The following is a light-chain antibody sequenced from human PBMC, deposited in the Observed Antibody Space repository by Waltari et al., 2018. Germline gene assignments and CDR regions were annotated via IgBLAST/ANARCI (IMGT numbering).Light chain of an antibody. J-gene: IGLJ1*01. CDR2: HDD. V-gene: IGLV3-1*01. CDR1: KLGNKY. Sequence: SYELTQLASVSVFPGQTARITCSGDKLGNKYACWYQQKPGQSPVMVMYHDDKRPSGIPDRFSGSNSGNTATLTISGTQAMDEADYYCQAWDSSTDYVFGPGTKVTVL. CDR3: QAWDSSTDYV.